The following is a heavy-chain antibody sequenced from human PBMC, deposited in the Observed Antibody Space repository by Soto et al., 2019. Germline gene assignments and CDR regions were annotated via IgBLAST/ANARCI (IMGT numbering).Heavy chain of an antibody. CDR1: GGSVSSRSYY. CDR3: GREAGIGLGDAIDY. V-gene: IGHV4-61*01. D-gene: IGHD3-3*02. Sequence: PSETLSRTCTVSGGSVSSRSYYWCWIRQPPGKGLEWIGYIYYSGSTNYNPSLKSRVTMSVDTSKNQSSLTLSSVTAADTAVYYCGREAGIGLGDAIDYWGQGILVTV. CDR2: IYYSGST. J-gene: IGHJ4*02.